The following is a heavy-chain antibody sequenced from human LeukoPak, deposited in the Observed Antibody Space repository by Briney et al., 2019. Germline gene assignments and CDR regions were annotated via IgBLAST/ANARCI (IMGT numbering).Heavy chain of an antibody. V-gene: IGHV4-4*09. J-gene: IGHJ5*02. CDR2: IHTSGST. CDR1: GGAISSNY. Sequence: SETLSLTCAVSGGAISSNYWSWIRQPPGKGLGWIGYIHTSGSTNYIPSLKSRVTISVDTSKNQFSLKLSSVTAADTAVYYCARLVYSLDGSGYNWFDPWGQGTLVTVSS. D-gene: IGHD2-15*01. CDR3: ARLVYSLDGSGYNWFDP.